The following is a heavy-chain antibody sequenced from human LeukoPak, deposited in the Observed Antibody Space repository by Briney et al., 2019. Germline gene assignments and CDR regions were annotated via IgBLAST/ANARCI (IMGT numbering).Heavy chain of an antibody. CDR2: IYYSGST. CDR1: GGSISSSSYY. Sequence: SETLSLTCTVSGGSISSSSYYWGWIRQPPGKGLEWIGSIYYSGSTNYNPSLKSRVTISVDTSKNQFSLKLSSVTAADTAVYYCARDFPRFDPWGQGTLVTVSS. CDR3: ARDFPRFDP. J-gene: IGHJ5*02. V-gene: IGHV4-39*07.